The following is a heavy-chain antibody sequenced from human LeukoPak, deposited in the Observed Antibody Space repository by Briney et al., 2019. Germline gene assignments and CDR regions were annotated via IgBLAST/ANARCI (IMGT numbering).Heavy chain of an antibody. CDR1: GYSLTGYY. Sequence: ASVKVSCKPSGYSLTGYYMHWVRQAPGQGLEWMGWIDPNNGHTNYVQKFQGRVTMTRDTSISTVYMDLSRLRFDDTALYYCATEVGAIPYWGQGTLVTVSS. CDR3: ATEVGAIPY. J-gene: IGHJ4*02. D-gene: IGHD2-21*01. V-gene: IGHV1-2*02. CDR2: IDPNNGHT.